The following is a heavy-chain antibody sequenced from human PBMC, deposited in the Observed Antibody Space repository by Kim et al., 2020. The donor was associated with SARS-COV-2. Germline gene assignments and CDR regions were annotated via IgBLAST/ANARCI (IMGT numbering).Heavy chain of an antibody. D-gene: IGHD3-22*01. CDR3: ARDYYDNSGYYDATY. CDR2: ITGSSSTI. V-gene: IGHV3-48*02. CDR1: GFTFSSYT. Sequence: GGSLRLSCAASGFTFSSYTMNWVRQAPGKGLEWISHITGSSSTIYYADSVKGRFTISRDNAKNSLYLQMNSLRDEDTAVYFCARDYYDNSGYYDATYWG. J-gene: IGHJ4*01.